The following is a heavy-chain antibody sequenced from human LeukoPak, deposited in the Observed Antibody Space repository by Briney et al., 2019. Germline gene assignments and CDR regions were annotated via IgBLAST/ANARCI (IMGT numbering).Heavy chain of an antibody. D-gene: IGHD4-17*01. V-gene: IGHV3-7*03. CDR2: IKQDGSEK. Sequence: GGSLRLSCAASGFTFSSYWMSWVGQAPGKGLEWVANIKQDGSEKYYVDSVKGRFTISGDNAKNSLYLQMNSLRAEDTAVYYCAKGYGDPFDYWGQGTLVTVSS. CDR3: AKGYGDPFDY. CDR1: GFTFSSYW. J-gene: IGHJ4*02.